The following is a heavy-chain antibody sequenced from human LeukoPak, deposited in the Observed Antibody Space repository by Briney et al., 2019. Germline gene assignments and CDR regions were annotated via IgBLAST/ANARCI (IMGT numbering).Heavy chain of an antibody. J-gene: IGHJ4*02. Sequence: GGSLRLSCVVSGFTFSSHGMHWVRQAPGKGLEWVATIWHDESNKNHADSVKGRFTISKDNSKNTLYLDMNSLRAEDTGIYYCARVPSAYDPFDYWGQGTLVTVSS. D-gene: IGHD5-12*01. CDR1: GFTFSSHG. CDR2: IWHDESNK. CDR3: ARVPSAYDPFDY. V-gene: IGHV3-33*01.